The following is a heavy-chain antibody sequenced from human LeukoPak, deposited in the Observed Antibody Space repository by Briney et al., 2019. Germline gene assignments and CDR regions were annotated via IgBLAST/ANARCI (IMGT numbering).Heavy chain of an antibody. D-gene: IGHD5-12*01. CDR2: ISSSGSTI. V-gene: IGHV3-48*03. Sequence: GGSLRLSCAASGFTFSSYEMHWVRQAPGKGLEWVSYISSSGSTIYYADSVKGRFTISRDNAKNSLYLQMNSLRAEDTAVYYCARVRSGYANDAFDIWGQGTMVTVSS. J-gene: IGHJ3*02. CDR3: ARVRSGYANDAFDI. CDR1: GFTFSSYE.